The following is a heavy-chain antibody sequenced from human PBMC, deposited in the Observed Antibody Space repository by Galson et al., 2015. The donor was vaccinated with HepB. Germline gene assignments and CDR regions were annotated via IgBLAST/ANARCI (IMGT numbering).Heavy chain of an antibody. CDR3: ARGYSSGWYPHDY. D-gene: IGHD6-19*01. CDR1: GFTFSSYG. J-gene: IGHJ4*02. V-gene: IGHV3-30*03. CDR2: ISYDGSNK. Sequence: SLRLSCAASGFTFSSYGMHWVRQAPGKGLEWVAVISYDGSNKYYADSVKGRFTISRDNSKNTLYLQMNSLRAEDTAVYYCARGYSSGWYPHDYWGQGTLVTVSA.